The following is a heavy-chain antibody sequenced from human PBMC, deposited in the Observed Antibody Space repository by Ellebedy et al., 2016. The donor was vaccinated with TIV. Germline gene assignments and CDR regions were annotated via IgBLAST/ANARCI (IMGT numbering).Heavy chain of an antibody. CDR1: GYSFTSYW. CDR2: IDPRDSYT. CDR3: TRQRRAVSGTRWFDP. D-gene: IGHD6-19*01. V-gene: IGHV5-10-1*01. J-gene: IGHJ5*02. Sequence: GESLKISCKVSGYSFTSYWINWVRLVTGKGLEWMGRIDPRDSYTNYSPSFQGHVTISVDKSVSTAYLQWSSLKASDTAMYYCTRQRRAVSGTRWFDPWGQGTLVTVPS.